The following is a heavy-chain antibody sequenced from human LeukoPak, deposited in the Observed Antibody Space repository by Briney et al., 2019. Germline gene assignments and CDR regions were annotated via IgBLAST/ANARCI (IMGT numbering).Heavy chain of an antibody. V-gene: IGHV1-46*01. Sequence: ASVKVSCKASGYTFTSYYMHWVRQAPGQGLEWMGIINPSGGSTSYAQKFQGRVTITRNTSISTAYMELSSLRSEDTAVYYCAREVINYYDSSGYYRDAFDIWGQGTMVTVSS. CDR1: GYTFTSYY. D-gene: IGHD3-22*01. CDR2: INPSGGST. CDR3: AREVINYYDSSGYYRDAFDI. J-gene: IGHJ3*02.